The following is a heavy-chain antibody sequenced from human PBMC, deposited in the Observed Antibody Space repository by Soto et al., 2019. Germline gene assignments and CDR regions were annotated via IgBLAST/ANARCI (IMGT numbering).Heavy chain of an antibody. V-gene: IGHV4-4*07. Sequence: SETLSLTCTVSGGSISSYYWSWIRQPAGKGLEWIGRIYTSGSTNYNPSLKSRVTMSVDTSKNQFSLKLSSVTAADTAVYYCARDTPTGYSSSWTDWFDPWGQGTLVTVSS. CDR2: IYTSGST. CDR3: ARDTPTGYSSSWTDWFDP. CDR1: GGSISSYY. J-gene: IGHJ5*02. D-gene: IGHD6-13*01.